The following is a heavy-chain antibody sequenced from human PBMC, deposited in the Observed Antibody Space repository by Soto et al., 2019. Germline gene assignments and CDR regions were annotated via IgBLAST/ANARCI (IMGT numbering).Heavy chain of an antibody. Sequence: QLQLQESGSGLVKPSQTLSLTCAVSGGSISSGGYSWSWIRQPPGKGLEWIGYNYHSVSTYYNPSPTSRLTISADRSRNQFSLKRRSVTAADTAVYYCAAGGGLPRYYWGQGTLVTVSS. D-gene: IGHD5-12*01. CDR2: NYHSVST. CDR3: AAGGGLPRYY. CDR1: GGSISSGGYS. J-gene: IGHJ4*02. V-gene: IGHV4-30-2*01.